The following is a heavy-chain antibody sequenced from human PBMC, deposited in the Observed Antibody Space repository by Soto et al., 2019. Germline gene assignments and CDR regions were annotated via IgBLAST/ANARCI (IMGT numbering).Heavy chain of an antibody. V-gene: IGHV4-30-4*01. CDR1: GGSISSGDYY. CDR2: IYYSGST. CDR3: ARCITMVRGVIIPPDGMDV. J-gene: IGHJ6*02. D-gene: IGHD3-10*01. Sequence: KSSETLSLTCTVSGGSISSGDYYWSWIRQPPGKGLEWIGYIYYSGSTYYNPSLKSRVTISVDTSKNQLSLKLSSVTAADTAVYYCARCITMVRGVIIPPDGMDVWGQGTTVTVSS.